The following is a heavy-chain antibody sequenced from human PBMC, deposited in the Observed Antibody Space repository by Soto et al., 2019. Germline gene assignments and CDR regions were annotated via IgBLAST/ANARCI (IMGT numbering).Heavy chain of an antibody. D-gene: IGHD5-12*01. CDR3: AKGDNLGPKTGYAFDP. CDR1: GFSFSSKTAS. Sequence: SETLSRTCAISGFSFSSKTASCNWIRHSPSRCLEWLGRTYFRSKWYNDYAVSVKSRIIINPDTSNNQFSLQLNSVTPEDTAVYFCAKGDNLGPKTGYAFDPWGQGIMVTVSS. CDR2: TYFRSKWYN. V-gene: IGHV6-1*01. J-gene: IGHJ5*02.